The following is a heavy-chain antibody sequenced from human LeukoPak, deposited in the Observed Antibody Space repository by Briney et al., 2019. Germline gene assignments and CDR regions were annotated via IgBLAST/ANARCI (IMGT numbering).Heavy chain of an antibody. D-gene: IGHD2-15*01. V-gene: IGHV3-49*04. CDR1: GFTFGDYA. J-gene: IGHJ4*02. CDR3: IRGSGTFDY. Sequence: GGSLRLSCTASGFTFGDYAMSWVRQAPGKGLEWVGFIRSKAYGGTTEYAASVKGGFTISRDDSKSIAYLQMNSLKTEDTAVYYCIRGSGTFDYWGQGTLVTVSS. CDR2: IRSKAYGGTT.